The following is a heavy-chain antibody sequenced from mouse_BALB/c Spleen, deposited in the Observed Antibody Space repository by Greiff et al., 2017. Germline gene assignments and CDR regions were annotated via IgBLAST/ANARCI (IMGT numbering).Heavy chain of an antibody. J-gene: IGHJ2*01. D-gene: IGHD2-1*01. V-gene: IGHV1-9*01. CDR1: GYTFSSYW. CDR2: ILPGSGST. Sequence: VQLQQSGAELMKPGASVKISCKATGYTFSSYWIEWVKQRPGHGLEWIGEILPGSGSTNYNEKFKGKATFTADTSSNTTYMQLSSLTSEDSAVYYCTTDGKIDYWGQGTTLTVSS. CDR3: TTDGKIDY.